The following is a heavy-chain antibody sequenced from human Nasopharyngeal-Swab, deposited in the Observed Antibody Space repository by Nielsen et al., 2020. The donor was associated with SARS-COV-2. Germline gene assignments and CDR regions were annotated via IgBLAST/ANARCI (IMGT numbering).Heavy chain of an antibody. J-gene: IGHJ6*03. Sequence: WIRQPPGKGLEWVSVIYSGGSTYYADSVKGRFTIPRDNSKNTLYLQMNSLRAEDTAVYYCARDRFSGYMDVWGKGTTVTVSS. D-gene: IGHD6-25*01. CDR2: IYSGGST. CDR3: ARDRFSGYMDV. V-gene: IGHV3-53*01.